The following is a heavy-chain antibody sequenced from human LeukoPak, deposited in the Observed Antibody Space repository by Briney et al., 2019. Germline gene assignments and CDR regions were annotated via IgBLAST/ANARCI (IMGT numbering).Heavy chain of an antibody. CDR1: GYTFTGYY. J-gene: IGHJ4*02. CDR3: ARGAYDYVWGRPVDY. V-gene: IGHV1-2*02. D-gene: IGHD3-16*01. Sequence: ASVKVSCKASGYTFTGYYMHCVRQAPGQGLEWMGWINPNSGGTNYAQKFQGRVTMTRDTSISTAYMELSRLRSDETAVYYCARGAYDYVWGRPVDYWGQGTLVTVSS. CDR2: INPNSGGT.